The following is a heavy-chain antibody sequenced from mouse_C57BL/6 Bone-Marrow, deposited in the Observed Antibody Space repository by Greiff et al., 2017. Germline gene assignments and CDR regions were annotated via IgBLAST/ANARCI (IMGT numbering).Heavy chain of an antibody. CDR2: IYPRSGNT. V-gene: IGHV1-81*01. Sequence: QVQLQQSGAELARPGASVKLSFKASGYTFTSYGISWVKQRTGQGLEWIGEIYPRSGNTYYNEKFKGKATLTADKSSSTAYMELRSLTSEDSAVYFCARGGPFAYWGQGTLVTVSA. CDR1: GYTFTSYG. CDR3: ARGGPFAY. J-gene: IGHJ3*01.